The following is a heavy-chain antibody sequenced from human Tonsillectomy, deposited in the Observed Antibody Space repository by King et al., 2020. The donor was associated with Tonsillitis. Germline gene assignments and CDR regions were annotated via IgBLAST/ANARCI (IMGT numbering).Heavy chain of an antibody. Sequence: VQLQQWGAGLLKPSETLSLTCAVYGGSFRGYYWSWIRQPPGKGLEWIGEINHSGSTNYSPSLKSRVIISVDTSQNQFSLKLNSVTAADTAVYYCARGRYGDYVKYYFDYWGQGTLVTVSS. CDR3: ARGRYGDYVKYYFDY. CDR2: INHSGST. J-gene: IGHJ4*02. V-gene: IGHV4-34*01. D-gene: IGHD4-17*01. CDR1: GGSFRGYY.